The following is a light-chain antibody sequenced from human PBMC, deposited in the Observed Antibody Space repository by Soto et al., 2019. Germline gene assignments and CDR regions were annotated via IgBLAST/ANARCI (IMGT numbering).Light chain of an antibody. J-gene: IGKJ1*01. CDR3: QQYNSYRT. CDR1: QSVSWW. CDR2: KAS. V-gene: IGKV1-5*03. Sequence: DIQMTQSPSTLSASVGDRVTITCRASQSVSWWLAWYQQKPGKAPKVLIYKASSLESGVPSRFSGSGSGTEFTLTISSLQPDDFATYYCQQYNSYRTFGQGTKVDI.